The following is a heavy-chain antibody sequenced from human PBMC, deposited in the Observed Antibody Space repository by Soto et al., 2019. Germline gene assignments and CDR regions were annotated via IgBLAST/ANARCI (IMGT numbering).Heavy chain of an antibody. CDR3: ARGRYSSSSNWFDP. V-gene: IGHV4-31*03. J-gene: IGHJ5*02. CDR1: GGSISSGGYY. Sequence: QVQLQESGPGLVKPSQTLSLTCTVSGGSISSGGYYWSWIRHHPGKGLEWIGYIYYSGSTYYNPSLKSRVTISVDTSKNQCSRKLRSVTAADTAVYYCARGRYSSSSNWFDPWGQGTLVTVSS. D-gene: IGHD6-6*01. CDR2: IYYSGST.